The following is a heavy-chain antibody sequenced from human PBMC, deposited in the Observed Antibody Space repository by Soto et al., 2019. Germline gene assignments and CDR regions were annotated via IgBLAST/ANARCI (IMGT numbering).Heavy chain of an antibody. J-gene: IGHJ4*02. CDR1: GYTFTSYY. Sequence: GASVRVSCKASGYTFTSYYIHWVRQAPVQVLEWMGIINPSGGSTSYAQKFQGRVTMTRDTHTSTVYMELSSLRSEDTAVYYCAREHSGYERWGQGTLVTVSS. CDR2: INPSGGST. V-gene: IGHV1-46*01. D-gene: IGHD5-12*01. CDR3: AREHSGYER.